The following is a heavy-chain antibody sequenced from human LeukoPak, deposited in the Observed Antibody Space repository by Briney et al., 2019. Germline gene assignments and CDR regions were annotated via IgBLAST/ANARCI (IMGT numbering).Heavy chain of an antibody. CDR1: GFIVSSNY. D-gene: IGHD6-6*01. CDR2: ISGSGDNT. Sequence: QSGGSLRLSCAASGFIVSSNYMSWVRQVPGKGLEWVSVISGSGDNTYYADSVKGRFTISRDNSKNMLYLQMNSLRAEDTAVYYCAKWKYSNSGIDDYWGQGTLVTVSS. V-gene: IGHV3-23*01. J-gene: IGHJ4*02. CDR3: AKWKYSNSGIDDY.